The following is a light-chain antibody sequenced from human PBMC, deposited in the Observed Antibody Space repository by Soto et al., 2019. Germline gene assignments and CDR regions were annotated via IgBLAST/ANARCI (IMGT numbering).Light chain of an antibody. J-gene: IGKJ1*01. V-gene: IGKV3-15*01. CDR2: GAS. CDR1: QSVRNN. Sequence: EILMTQSPATLSVSPGERATLSCRASQSVRNNLAWYQHKPGQAPRLVIYGASTRATGIPDRFSGSGSGTEFTLTISSLQSEDFAVYYCQQYDDWPPWTFGKGTKVDIK. CDR3: QQYDDWPPWT.